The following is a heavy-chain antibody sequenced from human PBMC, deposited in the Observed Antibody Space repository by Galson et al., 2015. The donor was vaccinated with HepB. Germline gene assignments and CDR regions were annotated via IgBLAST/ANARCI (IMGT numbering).Heavy chain of an antibody. CDR3: TTDYYDSSGRRGDY. Sequence: SLRPACAASGFTFSNAWMSWVRQAPGKGLEWVGRIKSKTDGGTTDYAAPVKGRFTISRDDSKNTLYLQMNSLKTEDTAVYYCTTDYYDSSGRRGDYWGQGTLVTVSS. CDR2: IKSKTDGGTT. D-gene: IGHD3-22*01. CDR1: GFTFSNAW. V-gene: IGHV3-15*01. J-gene: IGHJ4*02.